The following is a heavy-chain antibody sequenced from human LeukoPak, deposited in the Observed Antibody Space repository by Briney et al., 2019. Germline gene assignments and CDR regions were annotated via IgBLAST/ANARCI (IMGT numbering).Heavy chain of an antibody. V-gene: IGHV3-23*01. Sequence: GGSLRVSCAASGFSFSSYAMSWVRQAPGKRLEWVSAISGSGGSTYYADSVKGRFTISRDNSKNTLYLQMNSLRAEDTAVYYCAKVDFWSGFPAHAFDIWGQGTMVTVSS. CDR2: ISGSGGST. CDR1: GFSFSSYA. J-gene: IGHJ3*02. CDR3: AKVDFWSGFPAHAFDI. D-gene: IGHD3-3*01.